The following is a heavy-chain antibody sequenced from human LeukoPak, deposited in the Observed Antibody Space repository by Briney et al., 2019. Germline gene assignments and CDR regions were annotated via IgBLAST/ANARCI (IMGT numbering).Heavy chain of an antibody. CDR2: IYYSGST. J-gene: IGHJ4*02. CDR3: ASYSYGILDFDY. Sequence: SETLSLTCTVSGGSISSYYWSWIRQPPGKGLEWIGYIYYSGSTNYNPSLKSRVTISVDTSKNQFSLKLSSVTAADTAVYYCASYSYGILDFDYWGQGTLVTVSS. V-gene: IGHV4-59*01. CDR1: GGSISSYY. D-gene: IGHD5-18*01.